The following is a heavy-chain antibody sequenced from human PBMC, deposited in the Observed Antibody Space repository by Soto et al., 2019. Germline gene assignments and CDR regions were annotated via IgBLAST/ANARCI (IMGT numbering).Heavy chain of an antibody. Sequence: QVHLVQSGAEVKKPGASVKVSCKASGYTFTSYGITWVRQAPGQGLEWMGWISAHNGNTDYAQKLQGRVIVTRDTSTSTAYIELRSLRSDDTAVYYWARGRYGDYWGQGALVTVSS. CDR2: ISAHNGNT. D-gene: IGHD1-1*01. V-gene: IGHV1-18*01. J-gene: IGHJ4*02. CDR3: ARGRYGDY. CDR1: GYTFTSYG.